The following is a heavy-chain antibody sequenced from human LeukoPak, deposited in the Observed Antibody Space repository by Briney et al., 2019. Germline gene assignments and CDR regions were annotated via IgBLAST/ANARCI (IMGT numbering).Heavy chain of an antibody. Sequence: GGSLRLSCAASGFTFRSYAMSWVRQAPGRGLEWVSAISGSGGSTYYADSVKGRFTISRDNSKNTLYLQMNSLRAEDTAVYYCAKVDYSSSGYYPGDWFDPWGQGTLVTVSS. CDR1: GFTFRSYA. V-gene: IGHV3-23*01. J-gene: IGHJ5*02. D-gene: IGHD3-22*01. CDR3: AKVDYSSSGYYPGDWFDP. CDR2: ISGSGGST.